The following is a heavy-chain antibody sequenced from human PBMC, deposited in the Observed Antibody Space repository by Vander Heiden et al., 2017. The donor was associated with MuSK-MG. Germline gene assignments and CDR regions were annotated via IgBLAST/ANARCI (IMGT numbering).Heavy chain of an antibody. J-gene: IGHJ4*02. D-gene: IGHD3-10*01. V-gene: IGHV4-38-2*01. CDR1: GYSISNGYY. Sequence: QVQLQESAPGRVKPSETLSLTCAVSGYSISNGYYWGWFRQPPGKRLEWIGSHYHRARTYYNPSLKSRVPISVDTSKNQFSLQLSSVTAADTAVYYFAGPGSDYPFDYWGQGTLVTVSS. CDR3: AGPGSDYPFDY. CDR2: HYHRART.